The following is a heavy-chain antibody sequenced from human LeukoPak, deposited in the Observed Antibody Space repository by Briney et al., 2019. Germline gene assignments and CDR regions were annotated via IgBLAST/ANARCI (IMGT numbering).Heavy chain of an antibody. CDR1: GYSFTSYW. Sequence: GESLKISCKGSGYSFTSYWIGWVRQMPGKGLEWMGIIYPGDSHTRYSPSFQGQVTISADKSISTAYLQWSSLKASDTAMYYCASPYGGYCSSTSCYNTNDAFDIWGQGTMVTVSS. CDR2: IYPGDSHT. D-gene: IGHD2-2*01. V-gene: IGHV5-51*01. J-gene: IGHJ3*02. CDR3: ASPYGGYCSSTSCYNTNDAFDI.